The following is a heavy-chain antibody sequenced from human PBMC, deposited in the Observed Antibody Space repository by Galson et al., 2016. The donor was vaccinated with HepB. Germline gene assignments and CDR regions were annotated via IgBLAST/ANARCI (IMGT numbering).Heavy chain of an antibody. V-gene: IGHV1-18*04. CDR2: VSAYNGNT. J-gene: IGHJ4*02. CDR1: GYTFFRHT. CDR3: ARGGDKASLHLDF. Sequence: SVKVSCKASGYTFFRHTINWVRQTPGQGLQWMGWVSAYNGNTDYAQNVRDRVALTTDTSTTTAYMELRDLPSDDTAIYYCARGGDKASLHLDFWGQGTLVTVSS. D-gene: IGHD2-15*01.